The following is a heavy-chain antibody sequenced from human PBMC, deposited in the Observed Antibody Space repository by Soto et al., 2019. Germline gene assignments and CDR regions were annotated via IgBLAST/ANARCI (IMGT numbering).Heavy chain of an antibody. CDR2: IYYSGST. CDR1: GGSISSYY. D-gene: IGHD3-22*01. CDR3: ARDYYDSSGYYGVNWFDP. Sequence: SETLSLTCTVSGGSISSYYWSWIRQPPGKGLEWIGYIYYSGSTNYNPSLKSRVTISVDTSKNQFSLKLSSVTAADTAVYYCARDYYDSSGYYGVNWFDPWGQGTLVTVSS. V-gene: IGHV4-59*01. J-gene: IGHJ5*02.